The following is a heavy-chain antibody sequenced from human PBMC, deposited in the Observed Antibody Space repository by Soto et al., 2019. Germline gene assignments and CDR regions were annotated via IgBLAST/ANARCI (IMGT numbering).Heavy chain of an antibody. Sequence: PGGSLRLSCAASGFTFSSYAMSWVRQAPGKGLEWVSAISGSGGSTYYADSVKGRFTISRDNSKNTLYLQMNSLRAEDTAVYYCAKDLSAGAYSSSWYREDDWFDPWGQGTLVTVSS. V-gene: IGHV3-23*01. CDR1: GFTFSSYA. J-gene: IGHJ5*02. CDR3: AKDLSAGAYSSSWYREDDWFDP. D-gene: IGHD6-13*01. CDR2: ISGSGGST.